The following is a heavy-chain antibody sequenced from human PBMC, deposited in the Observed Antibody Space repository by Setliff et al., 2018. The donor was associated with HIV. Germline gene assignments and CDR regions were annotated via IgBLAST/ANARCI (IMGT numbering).Heavy chain of an antibody. CDR2: FNPEDGKT. CDR1: GGTFSSYA. J-gene: IGHJ4*02. V-gene: IGHV1-24*01. D-gene: IGHD2-15*01. Sequence: ASVKVSCKASGGTFSSYATSWVRQAPGKGLEWMGSFNPEDGKTIYAQKFQGRVTMIEDTSTDTAYMELSSLRSEDTAVYYCTTGLPLFCSGGSCLFDFWGQGTLVTVSS. CDR3: TTGLPLFCSGGSCLFDF.